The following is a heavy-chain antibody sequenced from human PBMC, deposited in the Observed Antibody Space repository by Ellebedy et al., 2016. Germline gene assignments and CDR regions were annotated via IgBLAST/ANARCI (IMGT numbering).Heavy chain of an antibody. CDR2: IYHSGTT. J-gene: IGHJ4*02. CDR1: DYSISSGYY. D-gene: IGHD6-19*01. V-gene: IGHV4-38-2*02. CDR3: VRDRRAVSGPAFEY. Sequence: SETLSLXCTVSDYSISSGYYWGWIRQPPGKGLEWIASIYHSGTTWYNPSLTSRVAISIDASKNQFSLNLSSVTAADTAVYYCVRDRRAVSGPAFEYWGQGILVTVSS.